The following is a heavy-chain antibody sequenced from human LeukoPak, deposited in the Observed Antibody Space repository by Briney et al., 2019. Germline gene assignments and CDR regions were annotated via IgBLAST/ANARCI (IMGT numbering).Heavy chain of an antibody. Sequence: PGGSLRLSCAASGFTFSSYWMHWVRQAPGKGLVRVSRINGDGSSTSYADSVKGRLTISRDNAKNTLYLQMNSLRVEDTAVYYCIRDMYTTSSARGAYWGQGTLVTVSS. J-gene: IGHJ4*02. CDR3: IRDMYTTSSARGAY. D-gene: IGHD6-6*01. CDR1: GFTFSSYW. CDR2: INGDGSST. V-gene: IGHV3-74*01.